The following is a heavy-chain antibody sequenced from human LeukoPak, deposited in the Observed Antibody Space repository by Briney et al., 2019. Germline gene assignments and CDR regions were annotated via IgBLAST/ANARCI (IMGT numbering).Heavy chain of an antibody. V-gene: IGHV4-39*01. CDR3: ASCAAAAAIELVNWFDP. Sequence: PSETLSLTCTVSGGSISSSSYYWGWIRQPPGKGLEWIGSIYYSGSTYYNPSLKSRVTMSVDTSKNQFSLKLSSVTAADTAVYYCASCAAAAAIELVNWFDPWGQGTLVTVSS. D-gene: IGHD2-2*01. J-gene: IGHJ5*02. CDR1: GGSISSSSYY. CDR2: IYYSGST.